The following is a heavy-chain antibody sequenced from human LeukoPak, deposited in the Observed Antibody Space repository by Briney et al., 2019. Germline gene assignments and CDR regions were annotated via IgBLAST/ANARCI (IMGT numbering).Heavy chain of an antibody. V-gene: IGHV4-59*08. D-gene: IGHD4-23*01. CDR2: IYYIGGSGST. J-gene: IGHJ4*02. CDR1: GGSTGNYY. CDR3: SRHDRLYGGN. Sequence: PSETLSLTCTVSGGSTGNYYWSWIRQSPEKGLEWIGYIYYIGGSGSTNYNPSLKSRVTISGDTSKKQFSLKLTSLTAADTAVYYCSRHDRLYGGNWGQGTLVTVSS.